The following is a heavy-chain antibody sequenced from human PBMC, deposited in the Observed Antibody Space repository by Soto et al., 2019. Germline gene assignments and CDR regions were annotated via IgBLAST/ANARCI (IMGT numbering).Heavy chain of an antibody. CDR3: ASDSVEMATITPLNFDY. CDR2: IWYDGSNK. J-gene: IGHJ4*02. Sequence: GGSLRLSCAASGFTFSSYGMHWVRQAPGKGLEWVAVIWYDGSNKYYADSVKGRFTISRDNSKNTLYLQMNSLRAEDTAVYYCASDSVEMATITPLNFDYWGQGTLVTVSS. D-gene: IGHD4-4*01. CDR1: GFTFSSYG. V-gene: IGHV3-33*01.